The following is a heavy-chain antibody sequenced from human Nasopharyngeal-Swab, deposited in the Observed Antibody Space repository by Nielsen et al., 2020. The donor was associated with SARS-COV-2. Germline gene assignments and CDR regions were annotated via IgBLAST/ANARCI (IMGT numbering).Heavy chain of an antibody. D-gene: IGHD6-13*01. V-gene: IGHV3-21*01. CDR3: ARGGQQPL. J-gene: IGHJ4*02. CDR2: ISGRTTYI. CDR1: GFTFSTYN. Sequence: ETLSLTCAASGFTFSTYNMHWVRQAPGKGLEWASSISGRTTYIYYADSMKGRFTISRDNAKNSLYLQMSSLRAEDTAIYYCARGGQQPLWGQGTLVTVSS.